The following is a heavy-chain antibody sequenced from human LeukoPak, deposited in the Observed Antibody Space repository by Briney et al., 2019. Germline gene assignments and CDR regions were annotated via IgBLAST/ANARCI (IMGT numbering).Heavy chain of an antibody. CDR2: ISSSSSYI. CDR3: ARDSTTEGAFDI. V-gene: IGHV3-21*01. Sequence: PGGSLRLSCAAAGFTVSTSAMSWVRQAPGKGLEWVSSISSSSSYIYYADSVKGRFTISRDNAKNSLYLQMNSLRAEDTAVYYCARDSTTEGAFDIWGQGTMVTVSS. J-gene: IGHJ3*02. CDR1: GFTVSTSA. D-gene: IGHD2/OR15-2a*01.